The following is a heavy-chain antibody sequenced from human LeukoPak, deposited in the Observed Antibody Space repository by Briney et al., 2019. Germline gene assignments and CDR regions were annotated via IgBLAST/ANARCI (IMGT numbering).Heavy chain of an antibody. V-gene: IGHV3-23*01. J-gene: IGHJ4*02. CDR3: AKSGTFFLYYFDY. D-gene: IGHD1-26*01. CDR1: GFTFSNYA. Sequence: GGSLRLSCTASGFTFSNYAVSWVRQAPGKGLEWVSGISGSSDTTYYADAVKGRFTISRDNSKNTLYLHMSSLGAEDTAVYYCAKSGTFFLYYFDYWGQGTLVTVSS. CDR2: ISGSSDTT.